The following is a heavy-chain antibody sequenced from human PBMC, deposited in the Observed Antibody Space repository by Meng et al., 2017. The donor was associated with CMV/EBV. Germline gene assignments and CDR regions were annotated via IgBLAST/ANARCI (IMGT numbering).Heavy chain of an antibody. Sequence: CAASGFTVSSNYMSWVRQAPGKGLEWVSIIYSGGSTYYADSVKGRFTISRDNSKNTLYLQMNSLRAEDTAVYYCATGLNGLLATFDYWGQGTVVTVSS. V-gene: IGHV3-66*02. CDR1: GFTVSSNY. J-gene: IGHJ4*02. CDR3: ATGLNGLLATFDY. CDR2: IYSGGST. D-gene: IGHD2-8*02.